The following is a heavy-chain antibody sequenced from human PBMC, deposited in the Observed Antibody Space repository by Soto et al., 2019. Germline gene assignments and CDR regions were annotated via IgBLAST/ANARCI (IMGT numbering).Heavy chain of an antibody. CDR2: ITWNSGAI. D-gene: IGHD3-10*02. J-gene: IGHJ6*02. Sequence: GGSLRLSCAASGFRFDDYAMHWVRQAPGKGLEWVSGITWNSGAIGFVDSVKGRFTISRDNSKNPLYLQMETLRPEDTALYCFAQPVAAPYCNYVRHGTFFQGMDIWGPGTTVKVSS. CDR3: AQPVAAPYCNYVRHGTFFQGMDI. V-gene: IGHV3-9*01. CDR1: GFRFDDYA.